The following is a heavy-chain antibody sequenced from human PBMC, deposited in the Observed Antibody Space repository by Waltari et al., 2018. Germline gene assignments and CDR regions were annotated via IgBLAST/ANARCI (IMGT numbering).Heavy chain of an antibody. CDR2: INHDGGT. Sequence: QVQLQQWGAGLLKPSETLYLTCAVYGWSVRGYSWTWIRQPPGRGLEWIGEINHDGGTSYNPSLKSRATISVDTSKNQLSLILNSVTAADTAVYYCAIRRCSVTNCYMRNWFDPWGQGILVTVSS. CDR1: GWSVRGYS. V-gene: IGHV4-34*01. D-gene: IGHD2-2*02. J-gene: IGHJ5*02. CDR3: AIRRCSVTNCYMRNWFDP.